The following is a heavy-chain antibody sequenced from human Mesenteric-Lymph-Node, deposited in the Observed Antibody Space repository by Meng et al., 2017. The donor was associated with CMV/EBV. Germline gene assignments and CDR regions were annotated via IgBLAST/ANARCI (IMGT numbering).Heavy chain of an antibody. V-gene: IGHV3-23*01. CDR3: AKGVAYYFDSSGYLFDY. D-gene: IGHD3-22*01. Sequence: GGSLRLSCAASGFTFSSYAMSWVRQAPGKGPEWVSAISGGGDITYYADSVKGRFTISRDNSKNTLYVQMNSLRAEDTAVYYCAKGVAYYFDSSGYLFDYWGQGTLVTVSS. J-gene: IGHJ4*02. CDR2: ISGGGDIT. CDR1: GFTFSSYA.